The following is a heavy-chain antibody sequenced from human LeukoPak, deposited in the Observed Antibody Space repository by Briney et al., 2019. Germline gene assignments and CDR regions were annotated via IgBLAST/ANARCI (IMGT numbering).Heavy chain of an antibody. V-gene: IGHV4-4*07. J-gene: IGHJ6*03. CDR1: GGSISSYY. Sequence: PSETLSLTSTVSGGSISSYYWSWIRQPAGKGLEWIGRIYTSGSTNYNPSLKSRVTMSVDTSKNQFSLKLSSVTAADTAVYYCARDTTSVAGYYYYMDVWGKGTTVTVSS. D-gene: IGHD6-19*01. CDR3: ARDTTSVAGYYYYMDV. CDR2: IYTSGST.